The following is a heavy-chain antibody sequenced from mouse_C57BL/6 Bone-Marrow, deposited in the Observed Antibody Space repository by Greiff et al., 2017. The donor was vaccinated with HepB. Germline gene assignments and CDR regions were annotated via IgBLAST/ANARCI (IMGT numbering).Heavy chain of an antibody. V-gene: IGHV5-17*01. CDR2: ISSGSSTI. CDR3: ATITTAGYFDV. Sequence: EVMLVESGGGLVKPGGSLKLSCAASGFTFSDYGMHWVRQAPEKGLEWVAYISSGSSTIYYADTVKGRFTISRDNAKNTLFLQMTSLRSEDTAMYYCATITTAGYFDVWGTGTTVTVSS. CDR1: GFTFSDYG. D-gene: IGHD1-2*01. J-gene: IGHJ1*03.